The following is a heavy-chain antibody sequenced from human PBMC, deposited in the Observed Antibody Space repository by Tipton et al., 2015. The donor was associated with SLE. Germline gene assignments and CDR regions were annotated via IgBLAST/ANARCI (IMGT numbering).Heavy chain of an antibody. V-gene: IGHV4-59*11. CDR3: ARESLSRLDY. CDR1: GASISSHY. Sequence: TLSLTCTVSGASISSHYWSWIRQPPGKGLEWIGYMYYTGSAHYNPSLRNRVTMSLDTSKNQFSLKLTSVTATDTAVYYCARESLSRLDYWGQGMLVTVSS. D-gene: IGHD5/OR15-5a*01. J-gene: IGHJ4*02. CDR2: MYYTGSA.